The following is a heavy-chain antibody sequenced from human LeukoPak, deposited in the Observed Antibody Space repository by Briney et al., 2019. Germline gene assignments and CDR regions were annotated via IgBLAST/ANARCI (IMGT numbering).Heavy chain of an antibody. D-gene: IGHD6-13*01. J-gene: IGHJ4*02. CDR2: IIPIFGTA. CDR1: GGTFSSYA. CDR3: ARVAASSSWYENYFDC. Sequence: SVKVSCKASGGTFSSYAISWVRQAPGQGLEWMGGIIPIFGTANYAQKFQGRVTITADESTSTAYMELSSLRSEDTAVYYCARVAASSSWYENYFDCWGQGTLVTVSS. V-gene: IGHV1-69*13.